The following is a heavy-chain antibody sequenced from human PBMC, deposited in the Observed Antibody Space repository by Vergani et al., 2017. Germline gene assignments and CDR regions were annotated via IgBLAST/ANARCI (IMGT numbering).Heavy chain of an antibody. CDR1: GGSISSYY. D-gene: IGHD5-12*01. CDR3: ARETKSSGYDGGYYYGMDV. J-gene: IGHJ6*02. Sequence: QVQLQESGPGLVKPSETLSLTCTVSGGSISSYYWSWIRQPAGKGLEWIGRSYTSGSTNYNPSLKSRVTMSVDTSKNQFSLKLSSVTAADTAVYYCARETKSSGYDGGYYYGMDVWGQGTTVTVSS. CDR2: SYTSGST. V-gene: IGHV4-4*07.